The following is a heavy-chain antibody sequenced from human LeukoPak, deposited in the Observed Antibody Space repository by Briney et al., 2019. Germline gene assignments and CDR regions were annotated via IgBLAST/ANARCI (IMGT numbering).Heavy chain of an antibody. CDR2: IIPILGIA. CDR3: ARAGGGMATTWRGFDY. Sequence: SVQVPCKASGGTFSSYAISWVRQAPGQGLEWMGRIIPILGIANYAQKFQGRVTITADKSTSTAYMELSSLRSEDTAVYYCARAGGGMATTWRGFDYWGQGTLVTVSS. CDR1: GGTFSSYA. D-gene: IGHD5-24*01. J-gene: IGHJ4*02. V-gene: IGHV1-69*04.